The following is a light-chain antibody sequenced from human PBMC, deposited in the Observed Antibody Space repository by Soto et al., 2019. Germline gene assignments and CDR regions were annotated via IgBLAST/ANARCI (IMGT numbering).Light chain of an antibody. CDR1: TRDIAGYNY. Sequence: QSALTQPASVSGSLGQSITISCTGTTRDIAGYNYISWYQQLPGKAPKLMIYQVTIRPSGVPDRFSGSKSGNTASLTVSGLQAEDEADYYCSSYSGTNNYVFGTGTKVTVL. V-gene: IGLV2-8*01. CDR3: SSYSGTNNYV. J-gene: IGLJ1*01. CDR2: QVT.